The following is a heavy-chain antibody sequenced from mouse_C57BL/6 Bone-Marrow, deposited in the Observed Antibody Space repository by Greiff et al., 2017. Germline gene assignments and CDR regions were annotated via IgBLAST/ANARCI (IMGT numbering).Heavy chain of an antibody. Sequence: VQLQQSGAELVRPGASVKLSCTASGFNIKDDYMHWVKQRPEQGLEWIGWIDPENGDTEYASKFQGKATITADTSSNTAYLPLSSLTSEDTAVYYCTTVYYYGSSPYYFDYWGQGTTLTVSS. J-gene: IGHJ2*01. D-gene: IGHD1-1*01. V-gene: IGHV14-4*01. CDR2: IDPENGDT. CDR3: TTVYYYGSSPYYFDY. CDR1: GFNIKDDY.